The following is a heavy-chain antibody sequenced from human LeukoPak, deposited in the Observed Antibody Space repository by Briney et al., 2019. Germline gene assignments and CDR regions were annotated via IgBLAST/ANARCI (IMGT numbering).Heavy chain of an antibody. CDR2: IYHNGST. CDR3: ARGPRTYYYDSSGYRSVDY. V-gene: IGHV4-38-2*02. Sequence: SETLSLTCTVSGYSISSGYYWGWIRQPPGKGLEWIRNIYHNGSTDYNPSLKSRVTISVDTSKNQFSLKLSSVTAADTAVYYCARGPRTYYYDSSGYRSVDYWGQGTLVTVSS. CDR1: GYSISSGYY. D-gene: IGHD3-22*01. J-gene: IGHJ4*02.